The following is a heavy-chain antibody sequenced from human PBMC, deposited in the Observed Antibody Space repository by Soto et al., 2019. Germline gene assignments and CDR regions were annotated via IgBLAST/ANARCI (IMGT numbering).Heavy chain of an antibody. CDR1: GFTVSSNY. V-gene: IGHV3-66*01. Sequence: GGSLRLSCAASGFTVSSNYMSWVRQAPGKGLEWVSVIYSGGSTYYADSVKGRFTISRDNSENTLYLQMNSLRAEDTAVYYCASGYCSGGSCYPYYFDYWGQGILVTVSS. J-gene: IGHJ4*02. D-gene: IGHD2-15*01. CDR3: ASGYCSGGSCYPYYFDY. CDR2: IYSGGST.